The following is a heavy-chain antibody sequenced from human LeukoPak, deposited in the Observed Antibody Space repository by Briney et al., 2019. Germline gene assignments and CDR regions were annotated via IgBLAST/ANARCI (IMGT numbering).Heavy chain of an antibody. CDR3: ARDRAYPRDQFDC. CDR2: VSADGVV. J-gene: IGHJ4*02. V-gene: IGHV3-23*01. CDR1: GFSFGSYA. D-gene: IGHD2-2*01. Sequence: PGGSLRLSCAASGFSFGSYAMGWVRQAPGKGLEWVSTVSADGVVWYSDSVRDRSTISRDNSKNTVSLQMKSLRADDTAVYFCARDRAYPRDQFDCWGQGTLVTVSS.